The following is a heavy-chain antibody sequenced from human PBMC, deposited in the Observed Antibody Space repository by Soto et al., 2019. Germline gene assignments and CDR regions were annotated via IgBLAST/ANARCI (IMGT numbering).Heavy chain of an antibody. CDR3: ARRSYGSGSYSIDY. J-gene: IGHJ4*02. Sequence: QAQLQESGPGLVKPSETLSLTCTVSGGSVSSGSYYWSWIRQPPGKGLEWIGYIYYSGSTNYNPSLKSRVTISVDTSKNQFSLKLSSVTAADTAVYYCARRSYGSGSYSIDYWGQGTLVTVSS. V-gene: IGHV4-61*01. CDR2: IYYSGST. CDR1: GGSVSSGSYY. D-gene: IGHD3-10*01.